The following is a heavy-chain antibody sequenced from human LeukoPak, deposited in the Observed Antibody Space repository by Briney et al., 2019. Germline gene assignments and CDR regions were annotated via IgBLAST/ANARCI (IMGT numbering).Heavy chain of an antibody. D-gene: IGHD4-17*01. Sequence: SETLSLTCTVSGDSIGSSTYYWGWARQPPGKGLEWIGSIYYTGSSYYNPSLKSRATVSVDTSKNQFSLRLNSTAAADMAVYYCGRFSTTVTTGDYWGQGTLVTVSS. V-gene: IGHV4-39*01. CDR2: IYYTGSS. CDR1: GDSIGSSTYY. J-gene: IGHJ4*02. CDR3: GRFSTTVTTGDY.